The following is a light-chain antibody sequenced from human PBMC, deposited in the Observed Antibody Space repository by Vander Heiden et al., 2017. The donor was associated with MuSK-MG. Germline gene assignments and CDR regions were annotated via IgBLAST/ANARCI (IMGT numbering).Light chain of an antibody. CDR3: QQSYSTPLT. V-gene: IGKV1-39*01. Sequence: DIQMTQSPFPLSASVGDRVTITCRASQSISSYLNWYQQKPGKAPKLLIYAASSLQSGVPSRFSGSGSGTDFTLTISSLQPEDFATYYCQQSYSTPLTFGPGTKVDIK. J-gene: IGKJ3*01. CDR1: QSISSY. CDR2: AAS.